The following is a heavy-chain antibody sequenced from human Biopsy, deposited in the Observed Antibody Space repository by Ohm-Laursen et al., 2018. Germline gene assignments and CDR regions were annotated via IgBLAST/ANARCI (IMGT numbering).Heavy chain of an antibody. J-gene: IGHJ6*02. V-gene: IGHV3-9*01. CDR2: ISWASRNV. D-gene: IGHD3-22*01. Sequence: SLRLSCSASGFRFDDYAMHWVRQRPGKGLEWFSGISWASRNVGYADSVKGRFTITRDNAKKSLYLQMNSLRPEDTALYYCARDRGQNYYDSTGYYNGMDVWGQGTTVTVAS. CDR1: GFRFDDYA. CDR3: ARDRGQNYYDSTGYYNGMDV.